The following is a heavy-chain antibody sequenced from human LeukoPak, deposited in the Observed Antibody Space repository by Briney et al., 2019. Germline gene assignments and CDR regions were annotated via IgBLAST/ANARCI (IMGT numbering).Heavy chain of an antibody. D-gene: IGHD3-10*01. CDR1: GFTFSSYG. CDR3: AREFEVRGVIISY. Sequence: GGSLRLSCAASGFTFSSYGMHWVRQAPGKGLEWVAVISYDGSNKYYADSVKGRFTISRDNSKNSLYLQMNSLRAEDTAVYYCAREFEVRGVIISYWGQGTLVTVSS. J-gene: IGHJ4*02. V-gene: IGHV3-30*03. CDR2: ISYDGSNK.